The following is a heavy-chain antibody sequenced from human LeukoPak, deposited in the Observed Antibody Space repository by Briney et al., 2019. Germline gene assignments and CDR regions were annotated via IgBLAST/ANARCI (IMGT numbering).Heavy chain of an antibody. CDR3: ARGGHSDFDF. V-gene: IGHV4-61*02. CDR1: GGSVSSGGYY. CDR2: IQSSGST. D-gene: IGHD2-21*01. J-gene: IGHJ4*02. Sequence: ASETLSLTCTVSGGSVSSGGYYWSWIRQPAGKGLKWIGRIQSSGSTEYNPSLKSRVAISIDTSKNQFSLKLSSVTAADTAVYYCARGGHSDFDFWGQGTLVTVSS.